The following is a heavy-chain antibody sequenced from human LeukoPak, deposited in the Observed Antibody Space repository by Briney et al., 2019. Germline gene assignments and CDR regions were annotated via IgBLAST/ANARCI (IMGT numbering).Heavy chain of an antibody. CDR3: ARHGQWVAGAKNWFDP. Sequence: PSETLSLTCTVSGGSISSHYWSWIRQPPGKGLEWIGYIYTSGSTNYNPSLKSRVNILVDTSKNQFSLKLSSVTAADTAVYYCARHGQWVAGAKNWFDPWGQGTLVTVSS. CDR1: GGSISSHY. CDR2: IYTSGST. V-gene: IGHV4-4*09. D-gene: IGHD4/OR15-4a*01. J-gene: IGHJ5*02.